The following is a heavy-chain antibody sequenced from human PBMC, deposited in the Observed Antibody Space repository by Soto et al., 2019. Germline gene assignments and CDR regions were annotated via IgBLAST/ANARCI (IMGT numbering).Heavy chain of an antibody. CDR3: ARIVATISYFDY. CDR1: GGSISSDNYY. D-gene: IGHD5-12*01. V-gene: IGHV4-39*01. J-gene: IGHJ4*02. CDR2: IFHSGTT. Sequence: PSETLSLTCSVSGGSISSDNYYWGWIRQPPGKGLDWIASIFHSGTTYYNPSLQSRVTISVDTSKNKFSLKLSYVTAADTAVYYCARIVATISYFDYWGQGTLVTVSS.